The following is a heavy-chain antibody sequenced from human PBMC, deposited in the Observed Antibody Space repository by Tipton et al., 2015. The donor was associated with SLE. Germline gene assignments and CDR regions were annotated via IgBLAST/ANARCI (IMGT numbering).Heavy chain of an antibody. D-gene: IGHD3-3*01. V-gene: IGHV4-30-4*08. J-gene: IGHJ3*02. Sequence: TLSLTCTVSGGSISSGDYYWSWIRQPPGKGLEWIGYIYYSGSTYYNPSLKSRVTISVDTSKNQFSLKLSSVTAADTAVYYCAIRTPLPQAWSGYDAFDIWGQGTMVTVSS. CDR2: IYYSGST. CDR1: GGSISSGDYY. CDR3: AIRTPLPQAWSGYDAFDI.